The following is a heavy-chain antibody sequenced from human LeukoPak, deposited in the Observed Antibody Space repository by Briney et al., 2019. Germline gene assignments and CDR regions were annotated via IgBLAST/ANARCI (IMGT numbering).Heavy chain of an antibody. J-gene: IGHJ6*03. D-gene: IGHD5-12*01. CDR2: ISSGSSYI. V-gene: IGHV3-21*01. CDR3: ARVRGYSGYDSGRYYYYNYMDV. CDR1: GFSLSSYA. Sequence: KPGGSLRLSCTVSGFSLSSYALSWVRQAPGKGLEWVSSISSGSSYIYYADSVKGRFTISRDNAKNSLYLQMNSLRAEDTAVYYCARVRGYSGYDSGRYYYYNYMDVWGKGTTVTVSS.